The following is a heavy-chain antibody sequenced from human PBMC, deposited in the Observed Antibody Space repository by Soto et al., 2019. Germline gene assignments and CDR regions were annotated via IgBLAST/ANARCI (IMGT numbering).Heavy chain of an antibody. J-gene: IGHJ6*02. CDR2: INPNSGGT. V-gene: IGHV1-2*04. CDR1: GYTFTGYY. Sequence: GASVKVSCKASGYTFTGYYMHWVRQAPGQGLEWMGWINPNSGGTNYAQKFQGWVTMTRDTSISTAYMELSRLRSDDTAVYYCARDRMKQPPKSKLVSDYYYYGMDVWGQGTTVTVSS. D-gene: IGHD3-9*01. CDR3: ARDRMKQPPKSKLVSDYYYYGMDV.